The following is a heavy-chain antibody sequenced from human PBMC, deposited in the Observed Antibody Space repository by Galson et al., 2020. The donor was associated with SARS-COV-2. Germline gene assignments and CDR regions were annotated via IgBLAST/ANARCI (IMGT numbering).Heavy chain of an antibody. CDR3: ARDSSVWYRVDF. V-gene: IGHV1-2*02. Sequence: GESLKISCKASGYTFIDYYIHWVRQAPGQGLEWMGWINPNSGTTKHTQEFQGRVSMTRDTSLTTAYMELSSLRSDDTAVYYCARDSSVWYRVDFWGQGTLVTVSS. CDR2: INPNSGTT. CDR1: GYTFIDYY. D-gene: IGHD6-19*01. J-gene: IGHJ4*02.